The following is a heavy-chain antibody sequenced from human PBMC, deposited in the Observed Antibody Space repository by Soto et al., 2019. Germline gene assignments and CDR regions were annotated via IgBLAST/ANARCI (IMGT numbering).Heavy chain of an antibody. J-gene: IGHJ4*02. CDR2: IYTSGST. V-gene: IGHV4-4*07. CDR3: ARGEGSFYDSSGYYSS. CDR1: GGSISSYY. Sequence: SETLSLTCTVSGGSISSYYWSWIRQPAGKGLEWIGRIYTSGSTNYNPSLKSRVTISVDTSKNQFSLKLSSVTAADTAVYYCARGEGSFYDSSGYYSSWGQGTLVTVSS. D-gene: IGHD3-22*01.